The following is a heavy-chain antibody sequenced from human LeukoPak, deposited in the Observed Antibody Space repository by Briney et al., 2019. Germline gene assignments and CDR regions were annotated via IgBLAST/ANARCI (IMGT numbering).Heavy chain of an antibody. V-gene: IGHV5-51*01. D-gene: IGHD2-21*02. CDR1: GYSFTSYW. CDR2: IYPGDSDT. J-gene: IGHJ5*02. Sequence: GESLKISCKGSGYSFTSYWIGWVRQMPGKGLEWMGIIYPGDSDTKYSPSFQGQVTISADKSISTAYLQWSSLKASDTAMYYCARLPYCGGDCYPNWFDPWGQGTLVTVSS. CDR3: ARLPYCGGDCYPNWFDP.